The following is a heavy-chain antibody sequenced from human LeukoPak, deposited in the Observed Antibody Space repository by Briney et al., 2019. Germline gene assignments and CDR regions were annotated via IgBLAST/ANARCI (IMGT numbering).Heavy chain of an antibody. J-gene: IGHJ4*02. CDR2: INPNSGGT. Sequence: ASVKVSCKASGYTFTGYYMHWVRQAPGQGLEWMGWINPNSGGTNYAQKFQGRVTMTRDTSISTAYMELSRLRSDDTAVYYRARGPVYYDFWSGFSDYWGQGTLVTVSS. D-gene: IGHD3-3*01. V-gene: IGHV1-2*02. CDR1: GYTFTGYY. CDR3: ARGPVYYDFWSGFSDY.